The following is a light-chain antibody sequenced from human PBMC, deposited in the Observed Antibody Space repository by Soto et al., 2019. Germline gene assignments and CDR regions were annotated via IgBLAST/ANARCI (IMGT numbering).Light chain of an antibody. CDR1: ITDIGAYNY. Sequence: QSALTQPASVSGSPGQSITISCTGTITDIGAYNYVSWYQQHPGKAPKLLIYGVSSRPSGVSNRFSGSKSGNTASLTISGLQAEDEADYYCISYTGSSTSYVFGTGTKLTVL. CDR3: ISYTGSSTSYV. J-gene: IGLJ1*01. V-gene: IGLV2-14*01. CDR2: GVS.